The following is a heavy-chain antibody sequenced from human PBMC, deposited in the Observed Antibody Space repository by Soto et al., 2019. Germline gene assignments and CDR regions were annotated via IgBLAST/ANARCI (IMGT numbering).Heavy chain of an antibody. J-gene: IGHJ3*02. Sequence: ETLSLTCGGDGGSFRAYYWTWICQPPGKGLEWIGEINHSGSTNYNPSLKSRVTISVDTSKNQFSLKLSSVTAADTAVYYCARGDYYYGSGSYRGFAFDIWGQGTMVTVSS. CDR2: INHSGST. CDR1: GGSFRAYY. D-gene: IGHD3-10*01. CDR3: ARGDYYYGSGSYRGFAFDI. V-gene: IGHV4-34*01.